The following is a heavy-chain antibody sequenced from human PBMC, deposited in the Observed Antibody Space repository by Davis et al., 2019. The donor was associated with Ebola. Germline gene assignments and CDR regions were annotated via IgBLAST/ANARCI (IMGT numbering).Heavy chain of an antibody. CDR2: ISAYNGNT. D-gene: IGHD2/OR15-2a*01. CDR3: ARDRRFLRAFDI. V-gene: IGHV1-18*01. Sequence: ASVKVSCKASGGTFSSYAISWVRQAPGQGLEWMGWISAYNGNTNYAQKLQGRVTMTTDTSTSTAYMELRSLRSDDTAVYYCARDRRFLRAFDIWGQGTMVTVSS. J-gene: IGHJ3*02. CDR1: GGTFSSYA.